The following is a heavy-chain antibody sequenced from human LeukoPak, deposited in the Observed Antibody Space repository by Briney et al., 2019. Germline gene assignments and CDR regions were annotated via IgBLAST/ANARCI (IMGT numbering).Heavy chain of an antibody. CDR2: IFSSGST. Sequence: SETLSLTCTVSGGSISTYSWSWIRQPAGKGLEWIGRIFSSGSTNYNPSLKSRVTMSIDTSKNQFSLKLSSVTAADTALYYCARVEQQLIPQYSYYYYYMDVWDKGTTVTVSS. CDR3: ARVEQQLIPQYSYYYYYMDV. J-gene: IGHJ6*03. CDR1: GGSISTYS. V-gene: IGHV4-4*07. D-gene: IGHD6-13*01.